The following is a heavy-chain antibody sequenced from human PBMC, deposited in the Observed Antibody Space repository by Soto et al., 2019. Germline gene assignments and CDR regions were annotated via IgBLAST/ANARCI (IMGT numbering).Heavy chain of an antibody. J-gene: IGHJ4*02. D-gene: IGHD5-12*01. V-gene: IGHV2-5*02. CDR1: GFSLSTSGVG. CDR3: APTIKGWLRPKHYYFDY. CDR2: IYWDDDK. Sequence: GSGPTLVNPTQTLTLTCTFSGFSLSTSGVGVGWIRQPPGKALEWLALIYWDDDKRYSPSLKSRLTITKDTSKNQVVLTMTNMDPVDTATYYCAPTIKGWLRPKHYYFDYWGQRTLVTAS.